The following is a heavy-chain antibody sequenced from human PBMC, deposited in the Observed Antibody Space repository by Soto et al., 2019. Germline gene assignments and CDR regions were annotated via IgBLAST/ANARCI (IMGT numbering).Heavy chain of an antibody. V-gene: IGHV3-30-3*01. Sequence: VQLVESGGGVVQPGRSLRLSCAASGFTFNYYAMHWVRQAPGKGLEWVAVISNDGGNKYYADSVQGRFTISRDNSKNTLDLQMNSLRAEDTAVYYCARSEMGYRNGYYYFGIDVWGQGTTVTVSS. CDR2: ISNDGGNK. CDR1: GFTFNYYA. J-gene: IGHJ6*02. CDR3: ARSEMGYRNGYYYFGIDV. D-gene: IGHD5-18*01.